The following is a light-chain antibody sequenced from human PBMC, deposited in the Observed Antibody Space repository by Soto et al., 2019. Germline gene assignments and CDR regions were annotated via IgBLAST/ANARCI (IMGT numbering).Light chain of an antibody. Sequence: EIVLTQSPGTLSLSPGEGATLSCRASQSVSNNYFAWYQQKPGQAPRLLIFGSSDRATGIPDRFSGSGSGTDFTLTISRLEPEDFAVYSCQQYGSSPPYTFGQGTKLEIK. J-gene: IGKJ2*01. CDR1: QSVSNNY. CDR2: GSS. V-gene: IGKV3-20*01. CDR3: QQYGSSPPYT.